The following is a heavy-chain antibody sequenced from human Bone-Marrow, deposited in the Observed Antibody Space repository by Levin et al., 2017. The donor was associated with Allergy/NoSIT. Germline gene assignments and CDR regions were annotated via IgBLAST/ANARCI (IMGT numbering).Heavy chain of an antibody. D-gene: IGHD6-19*01. V-gene: IGHV3-30*18. J-gene: IGHJ4*02. CDR2: ISYDGSTQ. CDR3: AKDVSHQWLAPFDS. Sequence: GGSLRLSCAASGFSFSRHGMHWVRQAPGKGLEWVAVISYDGSTQRYVDSVKGRFTISRDDSKNTLYLQMNSLRGEDTAVYYCAKDVSHQWLAPFDSWGQGTLVTVSS. CDR1: GFSFSRHG.